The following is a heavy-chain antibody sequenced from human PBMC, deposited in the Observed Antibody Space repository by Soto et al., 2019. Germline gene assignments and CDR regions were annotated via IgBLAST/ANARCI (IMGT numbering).Heavy chain of an antibody. D-gene: IGHD6-6*01. J-gene: IGHJ4*02. CDR1: GGSMSGTNF. Sequence: SETLSLTCTVSGGSMSGTNFWNWVRQPPGKGLEWIGEINHTGTTNYNPSLKSRVTISVDTSKNQFSLKLTSVTAADTAVYYCADPPASFWAQGLLVTVSS. CDR2: INHTGTT. CDR3: ADPPASF. V-gene: IGHV4-4*02.